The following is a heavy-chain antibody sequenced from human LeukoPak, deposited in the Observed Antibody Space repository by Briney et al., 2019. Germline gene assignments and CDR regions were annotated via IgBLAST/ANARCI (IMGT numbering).Heavy chain of an antibody. Sequence: ASVTVSFTASGYTFTVYYMHWVRQAPGQGLGWMGWINPNSGGTNYAQKFQGRVTMTRDTSISTAYMELSRLRSDDTAVYYCARERVAGLQDYYYGMDVWGQGTTVTVSS. CDR3: ARERVAGLQDYYYGMDV. CDR1: GYTFTVYY. D-gene: IGHD6-19*01. J-gene: IGHJ6*02. V-gene: IGHV1-2*02. CDR2: INPNSGGT.